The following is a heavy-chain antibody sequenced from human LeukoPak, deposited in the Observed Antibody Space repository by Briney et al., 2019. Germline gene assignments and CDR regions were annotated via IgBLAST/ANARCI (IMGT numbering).Heavy chain of an antibody. CDR3: ARVRNWADSLEY. V-gene: IGHV1-8*03. CDR1: GYTFTSYG. J-gene: IGHJ4*02. CDR2: MSPNSGNT. Sequence: ASVKVSCKASGYTFTSYGISWVRQAPGQGLEWMGWMSPNSGNTGYAQKFRDRVTITRNTSINTAYMELRSLRSEDTAMYFCARVRNWADSLEYWGPGTLITVSS. D-gene: IGHD3-22*01.